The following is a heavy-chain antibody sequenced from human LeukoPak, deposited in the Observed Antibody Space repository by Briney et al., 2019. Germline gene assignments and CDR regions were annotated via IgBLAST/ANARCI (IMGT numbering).Heavy chain of an antibody. Sequence: ASVKVSCKASGYTFTSYDINWVRQATGQGLEWMGRMNPNSGNTGYAQKFQGRVTMTRNTSISTAYMELSSLRSEDTAVYYCARGRRHYDFWSGYYRNYYFDYWGQGTLVTVSS. D-gene: IGHD3-3*01. J-gene: IGHJ4*02. CDR1: GYTFTSYD. V-gene: IGHV1-8*01. CDR3: ARGRRHYDFWSGYYRNYYFDY. CDR2: MNPNSGNT.